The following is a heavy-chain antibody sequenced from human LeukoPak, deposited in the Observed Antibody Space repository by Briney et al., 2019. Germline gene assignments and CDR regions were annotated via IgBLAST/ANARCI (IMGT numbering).Heavy chain of an antibody. D-gene: IGHD3-9*01. V-gene: IGHV3-23*01. Sequence: GGSLRLSCAASGFTFSSYAMSWVRQAPGKGLEWVSAISGSGGSTYYADSVKGRFTISRDNSKNTLSLQMNSLRAEDTALYYCAKRGVTGYKEGFDYWGQGTLVTVSS. CDR3: AKRGVTGYKEGFDY. CDR2: ISGSGGST. CDR1: GFTFSSYA. J-gene: IGHJ4*02.